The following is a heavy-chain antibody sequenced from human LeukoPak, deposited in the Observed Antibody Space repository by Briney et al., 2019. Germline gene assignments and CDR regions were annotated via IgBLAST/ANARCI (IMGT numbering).Heavy chain of an antibody. V-gene: IGHV3-23*01. CDR1: GYTFTSYA. CDR2: ISGSGGST. CDR3: AKSLYDYVWGSYFDY. D-gene: IGHD3-16*01. Sequence: ASVKVSCKASGYTFTSYAMSWVRQAPGKGLEWVSAISGSGGSTYYADSVKGRFTISRDNSKNTLYLQMNSLRAEDTAVYYCAKSLYDYVWGSYFDYWGQGTLVTVSS. J-gene: IGHJ4*02.